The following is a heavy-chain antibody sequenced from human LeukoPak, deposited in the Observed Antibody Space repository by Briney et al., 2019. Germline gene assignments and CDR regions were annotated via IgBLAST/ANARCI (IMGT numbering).Heavy chain of an antibody. CDR3: ARGGVGATDGFDY. CDR1: GGAFSSYA. V-gene: IGHV1-69*13. D-gene: IGHD1-26*01. J-gene: IGHJ4*02. CDR2: IIPIFGTA. Sequence: ASVKVSCKASGGAFSSYAISWVRQAPGQGLEWMGGIIPIFGTANYAQKFQGRVTITADESTSTAYMELSSLRSEDTAVYYCARGGVGATDGFDYWGQGTLVTVSS.